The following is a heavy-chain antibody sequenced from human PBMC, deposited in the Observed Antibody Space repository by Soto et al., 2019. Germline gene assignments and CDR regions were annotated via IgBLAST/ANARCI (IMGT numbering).Heavy chain of an antibody. D-gene: IGHD3-10*01. CDR3: ARDGGKFDY. V-gene: IGHV1-18*01. CDR1: GYTFNNYA. J-gene: IGHJ4*02. CDR2: IGTYNGVT. Sequence: QVQLVQSGAEVKKPGASVRVSCKTSGYTFNNYAFSWVRQAPGQGLEWMGWIGTYNGVTNYAQKFQGRVTLTTDASTSTAYMDRRSLRSDDTAVYYCARDGGKFDYWGQGTLVTVSS.